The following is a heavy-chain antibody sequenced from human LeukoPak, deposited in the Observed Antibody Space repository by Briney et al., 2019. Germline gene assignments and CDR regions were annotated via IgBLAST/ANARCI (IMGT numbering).Heavy chain of an antibody. Sequence: GGSLRLSCAASGFTFSSHGMHWGRQAPGKGLEWVAVISYDGSNKYADSVKGRFTISRDISKNTLYLRMNSLRAEDTAVYYCAKGLAYYDSGESYYYGMDVWGQGTTVTVSS. CDR3: AKGLAYYDSGESYYYGMDV. CDR1: GFTFSSHG. V-gene: IGHV3-30*18. CDR2: ISYDGSNK. D-gene: IGHD3-10*01. J-gene: IGHJ6*02.